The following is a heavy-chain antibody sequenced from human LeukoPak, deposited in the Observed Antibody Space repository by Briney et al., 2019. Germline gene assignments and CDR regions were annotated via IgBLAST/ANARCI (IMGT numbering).Heavy chain of an antibody. Sequence: GGSLRLSRDVSGFTFSDSWMHWVRQTPGKGLVWVSRMYGDMSDISYADSVKGRFTISRDNAKNTVYLQMNSLRGEDTAVYYCARDLGLRGPTWGQGTLVTVSS. CDR2: MYGDMSDI. CDR1: GFTFSDSW. J-gene: IGHJ5*02. D-gene: IGHD5-12*01. V-gene: IGHV3-74*01. CDR3: ARDLGLRGPT.